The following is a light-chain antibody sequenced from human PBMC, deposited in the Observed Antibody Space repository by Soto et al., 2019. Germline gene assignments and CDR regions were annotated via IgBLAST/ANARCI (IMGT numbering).Light chain of an antibody. CDR2: DND. J-gene: IGLJ2*01. CDR1: SSNIGSNF. Sequence: QSVLTQPPSVSAAPGQRVTISCSGGSSNIGSNFVSWYRHIPGTAPKLLIYDNDKRPSEIPDRFSGSKSGTSATLAITGLQTGDEVDYYCGTWDSILNAVIFGGGTKLTVL. CDR3: GTWDSILNAVI. V-gene: IGLV1-51*01.